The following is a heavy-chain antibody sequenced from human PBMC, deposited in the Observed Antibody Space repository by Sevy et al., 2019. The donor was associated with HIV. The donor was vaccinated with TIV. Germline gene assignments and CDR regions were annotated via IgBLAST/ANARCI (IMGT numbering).Heavy chain of an antibody. CDR3: AREGLGGVHTSLDY. CDR2: ISSSGSIT. Sequence: GGSLRLSCAASEFTFSSYERNWVRQAPGKGLEWVAYISSSGSITYYADSVKGRFTISRDNAKNSLFLQMKTLRAEDTSMYYCAREGLGGVHTSLDYWGQGTLVTVSS. D-gene: IGHD2-8*02. CDR1: EFTFSSYE. V-gene: IGHV3-48*03. J-gene: IGHJ4*02.